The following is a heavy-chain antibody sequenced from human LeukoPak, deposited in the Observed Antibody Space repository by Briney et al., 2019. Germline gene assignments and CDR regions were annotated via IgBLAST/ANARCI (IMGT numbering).Heavy chain of an antibody. D-gene: IGHD2-15*01. CDR3: ASTYCSGGSCYYGY. V-gene: IGHV4-59*08. CDR2: IYYSGST. Sequence: SETLSLTCTVSGGSISSYYWSWIRQPPGKGLEWIGYIYYSGSTNYNPPLKSRVTISVDTSKNQFSLKLSSVTAADTAVYYCASTYCSGGSCYYGYWGQGTLVTVSS. CDR1: GGSISSYY. J-gene: IGHJ4*02.